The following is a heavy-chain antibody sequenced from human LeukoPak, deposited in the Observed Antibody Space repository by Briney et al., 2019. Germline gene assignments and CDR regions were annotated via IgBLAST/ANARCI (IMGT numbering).Heavy chain of an antibody. CDR1: GYSITSSSW. J-gene: IGHJ4*02. CDR3: ARKENVYYYFDY. V-gene: IGHV4-28*01. Sequence: TSETLSLTCAVSGYSITSSSWWGWIRQPPGEGLEWIGYIYHSGTTYYNPSLQSRVTMSVDTSKNQFSLKLSSVTAVDTAVYYCARKENVYYYFDYWGQGTLVTVSS. CDR2: IYHSGTT. D-gene: IGHD3-10*01.